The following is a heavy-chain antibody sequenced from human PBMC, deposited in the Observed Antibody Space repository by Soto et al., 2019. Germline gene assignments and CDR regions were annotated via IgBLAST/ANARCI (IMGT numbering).Heavy chain of an antibody. D-gene: IGHD6-13*01. CDR2: IYHTGTT. Sequence: TLSLTNTVFGGSIISGGYSRTLKRQPPGKGLEWIGFIYHTGTTYYNPSLKSRVTIPVDTSKNQFSLKLSSVTAADTAVYYCARHWYGGSSSPSGYYGMDVWGQGTTVTVSS. J-gene: IGHJ6*02. CDR1: GGSIISGGYS. CDR3: ARHWYGGSSSPSGYYGMDV. V-gene: IGHV4-30-2*03.